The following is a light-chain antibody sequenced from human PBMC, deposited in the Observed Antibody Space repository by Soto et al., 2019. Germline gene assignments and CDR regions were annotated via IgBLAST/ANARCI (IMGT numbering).Light chain of an antibody. CDR2: KAT. J-gene: IGKJ1*01. Sequence: DIQMTQSPATLSASLGDRVTITCRASQTISTWLAWYQQKPGKAPKLLIYKATTLESGVPSRFSGSGSGTEFTLTISSLQPDDFATYYCQQYNTYSATFGHGTKVDIK. CDR1: QTISTW. V-gene: IGKV1-5*03. CDR3: QQYNTYSAT.